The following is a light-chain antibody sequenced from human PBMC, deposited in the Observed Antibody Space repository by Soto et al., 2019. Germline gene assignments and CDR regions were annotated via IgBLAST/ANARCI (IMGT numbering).Light chain of an antibody. Sequence: DIQMTQSPSSLSASVGDRVTITCRASQSINRYINWYQQKSGKAPKLLINAASSLQSGVPSRFSGSGSGTDFTLTISNLQPEDFATYYCQQTYTTPFTXGPGTKVDIK. CDR1: QSINRY. CDR3: QQTYTTPFT. V-gene: IGKV1-39*01. CDR2: AAS. J-gene: IGKJ3*01.